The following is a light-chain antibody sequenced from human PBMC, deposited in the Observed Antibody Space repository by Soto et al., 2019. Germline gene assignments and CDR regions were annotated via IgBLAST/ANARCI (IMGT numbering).Light chain of an antibody. J-gene: IGKJ1*01. CDR1: QTIYSN. CDR2: RAS. V-gene: IGKV3-15*01. CDR3: QQYQNLWT. Sequence: IQMTQSPATLSVSPGERATLSCRASQTIYSNVAWYQQRPGQAPRLLIYRASARATGIPAIYSGSGSGTEFTLTIGSLQSEDPAVYYCQQYQNLWTFGQGTKVEIK.